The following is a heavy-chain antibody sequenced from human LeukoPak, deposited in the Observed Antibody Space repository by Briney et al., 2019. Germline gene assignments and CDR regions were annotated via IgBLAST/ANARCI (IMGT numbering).Heavy chain of an antibody. CDR2: ISGSGGST. V-gene: IGHV3-23*01. D-gene: IGHD3-10*01. CDR3: ARWFGEAHFDY. J-gene: IGHJ4*02. CDR1: GFTFSSNA. Sequence: GGSLRLSCAASGFTFSSNAMNWVRQAPGKGLEWVSAISGSGGSTYYADSVKGRFTISRDNSKNTLYLQMNSLRAEDTAVYYCARWFGEAHFDYWGQGTLVTVSS.